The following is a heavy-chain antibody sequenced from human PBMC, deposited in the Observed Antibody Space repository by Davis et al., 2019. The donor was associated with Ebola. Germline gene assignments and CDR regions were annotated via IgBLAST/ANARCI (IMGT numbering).Heavy chain of an antibody. J-gene: IGHJ5*02. CDR3: ARGKYSSSWTGPFDP. V-gene: IGHV1-18*01. D-gene: IGHD6-13*01. CDR2: ISAYNGNT. CDR1: GYTFTSYG. Sequence: ASVQVSCKASGYTFTSYGISWVRQAPGQGLEWMGWISAYNGNTNYAQKLQGRVTMTTDTSTSTAYMELRSLRSDDTAVYYCARGKYSSSWTGPFDPWGQGTLVTVSS.